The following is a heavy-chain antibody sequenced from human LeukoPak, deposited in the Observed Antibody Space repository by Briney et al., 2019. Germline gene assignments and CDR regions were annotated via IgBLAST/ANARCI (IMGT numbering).Heavy chain of an antibody. D-gene: IGHD4-17*01. J-gene: IGHJ4*02. V-gene: IGHV4-39*07. CDR2: INHSGST. CDR3: ERRGY. Sequence: SETLSLTCTVSGDSISRSTYYWAWIRQPPGKGLEWIGEINHSGSTNYNPSLKSRVTISVDTSKNQFSLKLSSVTAADTAVYYCERRGYWGQGTLVTVSS. CDR1: GDSISRSTYY.